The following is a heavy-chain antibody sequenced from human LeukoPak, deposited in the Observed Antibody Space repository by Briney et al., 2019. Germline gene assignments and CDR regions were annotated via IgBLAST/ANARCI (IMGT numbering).Heavy chain of an antibody. CDR2: ISSSSSYI. J-gene: IGHJ4*02. V-gene: IGHV3-21*01. CDR3: AAKGAAEWYFDY. Sequence: GGSLRLSCAASGFTFSSYSMNWVRQAPGKGLEWVSSISSSSSYIYYADSVKARFTISRDNAKNSLYLQMNSLRAEDTAVYYCAAKGAAEWYFDYWGQGTLVTVSS. D-gene: IGHD1-26*01. CDR1: GFTFSSYS.